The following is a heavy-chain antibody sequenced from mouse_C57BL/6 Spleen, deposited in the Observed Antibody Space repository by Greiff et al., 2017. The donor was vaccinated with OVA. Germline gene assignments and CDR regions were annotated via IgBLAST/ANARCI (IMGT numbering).Heavy chain of an antibody. V-gene: IGHV1-82*01. CDR2: IYPGDGDT. J-gene: IGHJ2*01. CDR3: ARRPTGQYYFAY. Sequence: VQLQQSGPELVKPGASVKISCKASGYAFSSSWMNWVKQRPGKGLEWIGRIYPGDGDTNYNGKFKGKATLTADKSSSTAYMQLSSLTSEDSAVYFCARRPTGQYYFAYWGQGTTLTVSS. D-gene: IGHD4-1*02. CDR1: GYAFSSSW.